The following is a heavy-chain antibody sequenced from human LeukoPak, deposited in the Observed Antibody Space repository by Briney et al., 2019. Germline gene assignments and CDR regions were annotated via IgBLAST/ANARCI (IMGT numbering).Heavy chain of an antibody. CDR1: GYSFTSYW. CDR2: IYPGDSDT. Sequence: GESMKISCKGSGYSFTSYWIGWVRQMPGKGLEWMGIIYPGDSDTRYSPSFQGQVTISADKSISTAYLQWSSLKASDTAMYYCARQVAGYSSGWYPIDYWGQGTLVTVSS. CDR3: ARQVAGYSSGWYPIDY. J-gene: IGHJ4*02. V-gene: IGHV5-51*01. D-gene: IGHD6-19*01.